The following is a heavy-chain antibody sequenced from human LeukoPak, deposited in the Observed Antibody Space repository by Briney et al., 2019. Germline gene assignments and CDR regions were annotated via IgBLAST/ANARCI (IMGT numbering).Heavy chain of an antibody. CDR3: AKDLLKYCSGGSCYGADY. J-gene: IGHJ4*02. CDR2: IRYDGSNK. Sequence: GGSLRLSCAASGFTFSSYCMHWVRQAPGKGLEWVAFIRYDGSNKYYADSVKGRITISRDNSKSTLYLQMNSLRAEDTAVYYCAKDLLKYCSGGSCYGADYWGQGTLVTVSS. V-gene: IGHV3-30*02. D-gene: IGHD2-15*01. CDR1: GFTFSSYC.